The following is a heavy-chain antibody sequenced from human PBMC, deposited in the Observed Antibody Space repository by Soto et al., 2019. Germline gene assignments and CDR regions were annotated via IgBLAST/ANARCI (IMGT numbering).Heavy chain of an antibody. J-gene: IGHJ6*02. CDR1: GFTFSSYG. CDR3: ARELGDYYYYGMDV. D-gene: IGHD3-3*01. CDR2: IWYDGSNK. Sequence: GGSLRLSCAASGFTFSSYGMHWVRQAPGKGLEWVAVIWYDGSNKYYADSVKGRFTISRDNSKNTLYLQMNSLRAEGTAVYYCARELGDYYYYGMDVWGQGTTVTVSS. V-gene: IGHV3-33*01.